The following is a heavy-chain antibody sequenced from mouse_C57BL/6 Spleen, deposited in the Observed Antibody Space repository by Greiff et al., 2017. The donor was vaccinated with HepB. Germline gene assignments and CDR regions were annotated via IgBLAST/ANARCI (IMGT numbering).Heavy chain of an antibody. CDR1: GYAFSSSW. CDR3: ARNDGSSFSFAY. V-gene: IGHV1-82*01. J-gene: IGHJ3*01. D-gene: IGHD1-1*01. Sequence: VQLQQSGPELVKPGASVKISCKASGYAFSSSWMNWVKQRPGKGLEWIGRIYPGDGDTNYNGKFKGKATLTADKSSSTAYMQLSSLTSEDSAVYFCARNDGSSFSFAYWGQGTLVTVSA. CDR2: IYPGDGDT.